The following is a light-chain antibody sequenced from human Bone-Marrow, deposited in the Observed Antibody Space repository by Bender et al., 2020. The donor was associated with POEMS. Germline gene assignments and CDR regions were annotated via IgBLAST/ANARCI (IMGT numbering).Light chain of an antibody. J-gene: IGLJ3*02. V-gene: IGLV1-44*01. Sequence: QSVLTQTSSASGTPGQRVTISCSGSSSNIGRNAVNWYQQLPGTAPELLIFNNNQRPSGVPDRFSGSKSGTSASLAISGLQSEDEADYYCSVWDDSLDGPVFGGGTKLTVL. CDR3: SVWDDSLDGPV. CDR2: NNN. CDR1: SSNIGRNA.